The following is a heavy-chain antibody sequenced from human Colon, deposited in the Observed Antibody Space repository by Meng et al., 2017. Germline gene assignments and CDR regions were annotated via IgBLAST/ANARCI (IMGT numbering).Heavy chain of an antibody. CDR1: GGSVSSGDYY. J-gene: IGHJ5*02. CDR2: VYYTGNT. D-gene: IGHD2-21*02. CDR3: ARVNGDFDEAWFDP. V-gene: IGHV4-61*08. Sequence: QLQLQESGPGLERPSATLSPPCTVSGGSVSSGDYYWSWIRQPPGKGLEWLGYVYYTGNTNYNPSLKNRVTISLDTSNNQFSLKLTSMTAADAAIYYCARVNGDFDEAWFDPWGQGTLVTVSS.